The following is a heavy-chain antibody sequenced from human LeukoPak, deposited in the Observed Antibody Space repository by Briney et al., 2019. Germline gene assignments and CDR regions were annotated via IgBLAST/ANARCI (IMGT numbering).Heavy chain of an antibody. CDR1: GFTFSSYA. Sequence: GGSLRLSCAASGFTFSSYAMTWVRQAPGKGLEWVSAISGSGGSTYYADSVKGRFTISRDNSKNTLYLQMSSLRAEDTAVYYCAKDLYSSGSAYYFDYWGQGTLVTVSS. CDR3: AKDLYSSGSAYYFDY. V-gene: IGHV3-23*01. CDR2: ISGSGGST. J-gene: IGHJ4*02. D-gene: IGHD6-19*01.